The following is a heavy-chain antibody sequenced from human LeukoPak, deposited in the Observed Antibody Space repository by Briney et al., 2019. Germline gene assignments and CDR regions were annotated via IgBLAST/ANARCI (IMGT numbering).Heavy chain of an antibody. Sequence: ASVKVSCTVSGYTLTELSMHWVRQAPGKGLEWMGGFDPEDGETIYAQKFQGRVTMTEDTSTDTAYMELSSLRSEDTAVYYCARLEYYYDSSGYFSSFDPWGQGTLVTVSS. V-gene: IGHV1-24*01. CDR1: GYTLTELS. CDR3: ARLEYYYDSSGYFSSFDP. D-gene: IGHD3-22*01. J-gene: IGHJ5*02. CDR2: FDPEDGET.